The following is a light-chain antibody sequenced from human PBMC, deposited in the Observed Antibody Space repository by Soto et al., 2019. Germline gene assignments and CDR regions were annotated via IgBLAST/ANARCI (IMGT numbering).Light chain of an antibody. V-gene: IGKV4-1*01. CDR3: QKNYGLPPL. J-gene: IGKJ4*01. CDR2: WAS. CDR1: QSVLNSSNNKNY. Sequence: DVVMTQSPDSLAVSLGERATINCKSSQSVLNSSNNKNYLAWYQQKPGQPPKLLIYWASIRESGVPDRFSGRGLGTDSTLPFASLQAEDGAVYYCQKNYGLPPLFAGGTKVE.